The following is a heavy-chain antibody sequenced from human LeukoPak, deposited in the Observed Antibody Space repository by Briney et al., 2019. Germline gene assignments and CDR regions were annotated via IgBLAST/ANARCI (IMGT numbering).Heavy chain of an antibody. D-gene: IGHD5-24*01. CDR2: IIPIFGTA. Sequence: SVKVSCKASGGTFSSYAISWVRQAPGQGLEWMGGIIPIFGTANYAQKFQGRVTITADESTSTAYMELSSLRSEDTAVYYCARERRGGYSCFDYWGQGTLVTVSS. J-gene: IGHJ4*02. CDR1: GGTFSSYA. CDR3: ARERRGGYSCFDY. V-gene: IGHV1-69*01.